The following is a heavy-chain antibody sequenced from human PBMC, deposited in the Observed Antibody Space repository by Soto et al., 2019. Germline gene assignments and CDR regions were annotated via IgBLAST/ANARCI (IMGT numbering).Heavy chain of an antibody. CDR3: ARGLHGMDV. J-gene: IGHJ6*02. CDR1: GGSISSGGYY. Sequence: SETLSLTCTVSGGSISSGGYYWSWIRQHPGKGLEWIGYIYYSGSAYYNPSLQSRVTMSVDTSENQFSLKLSSVTAADTAVYYCARGLHGMDVWGQGTTVTVSS. CDR2: IYYSGSA. V-gene: IGHV4-31*03.